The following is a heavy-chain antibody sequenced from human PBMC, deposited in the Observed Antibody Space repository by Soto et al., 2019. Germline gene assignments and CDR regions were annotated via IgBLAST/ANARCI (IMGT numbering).Heavy chain of an antibody. J-gene: IGHJ1*01. CDR3: VSAHPYGGTSWYFSE. Sequence: LSETLSLTFTVSGGPISHYYWSWIRQPPGKGLEWIGYIYYSGTTNYNPSLKSRVTISVDTSKNQFSLNLSSVTAADTAVFYCVSAHPYGGTSWYFSEWGKGELVSVYS. CDR2: IYYSGTT. CDR1: GGPISHYY. V-gene: IGHV4-59*01. D-gene: IGHD1-1*01.